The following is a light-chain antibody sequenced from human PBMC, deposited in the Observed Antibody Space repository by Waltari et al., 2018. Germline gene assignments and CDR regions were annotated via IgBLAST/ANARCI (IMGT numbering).Light chain of an antibody. Sequence: QSALTQPASLSGSPGQSITISCTGTSSDVGYYNLVSWYQQHPGKAPKLMIYEVNKRPSGVSNRVSAAKSGNTASLTIVGLQAEDEADYHCCSYAGGSTFVVFGGGTKLTVL. CDR2: EVN. CDR3: CSYAGGSTFVV. CDR1: SSDVGYYNL. V-gene: IGLV2-23*02. J-gene: IGLJ2*01.